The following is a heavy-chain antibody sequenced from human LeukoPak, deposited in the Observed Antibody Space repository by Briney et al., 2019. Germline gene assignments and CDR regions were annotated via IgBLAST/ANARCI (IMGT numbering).Heavy chain of an antibody. CDR1: GFAFSNHA. V-gene: IGHV3-23*01. CDR2: ISDTGKTT. D-gene: IGHD4/OR15-4a*01. CDR3: ARGGAYDYGVLDA. Sequence: GGCLRLSCEASGFAFSNHAMTWVRQAPGEGLQWVSTISDTGKTTFYRDSVRGRFTISRDISNNTLYLQMDGLRADDTAVYYCARGGAYDYGVLDAWGQGTLVSVSS. J-gene: IGHJ5*02.